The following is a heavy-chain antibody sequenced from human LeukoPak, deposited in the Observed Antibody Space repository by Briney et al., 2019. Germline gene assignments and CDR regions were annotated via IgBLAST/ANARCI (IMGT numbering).Heavy chain of an antibody. Sequence: SQTRSLTCTVSGGSISSGDYYWSWIRQPPGKGLEWIGYIYYSGSTYYNPSLKSRVTISVDTSKNQFSLKLSSVTAADTAVYYCAREFCSGGSCYDGTVFYFDYWGQGTLVTVSS. V-gene: IGHV4-30-4*01. CDR2: IYYSGST. J-gene: IGHJ4*02. CDR1: GGSISSGDYY. D-gene: IGHD2-15*01. CDR3: AREFCSGGSCYDGTVFYFDY.